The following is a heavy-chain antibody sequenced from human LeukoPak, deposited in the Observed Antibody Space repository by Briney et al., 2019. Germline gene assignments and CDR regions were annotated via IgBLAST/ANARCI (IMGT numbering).Heavy chain of an antibody. CDR3: ARVVAAADLHDYYYYMDV. Sequence: AETLSLTCTVSGGSNRSYHWSWIRQPPGKGLEWMGYMYFSGSTNYNPSLKSRVTISIDTSMNQFSLKLSSVTAADTAVYYCARVVAAADLHDYYYYMDVWGKGTTVTVSS. V-gene: IGHV4-59*01. CDR2: MYFSGST. CDR1: GGSNRSYH. J-gene: IGHJ6*03. D-gene: IGHD6-13*01.